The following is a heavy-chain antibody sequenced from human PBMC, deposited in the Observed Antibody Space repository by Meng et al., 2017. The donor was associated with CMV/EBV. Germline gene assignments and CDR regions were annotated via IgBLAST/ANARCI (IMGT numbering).Heavy chain of an antibody. V-gene: IGHV4-34*01. CDR1: GGSFSGYY. J-gene: IGHJ4*02. D-gene: IGHD3-10*01. CDR2: INHSGST. Sequence: TLSLTGAVYGGSFSGYYWSWSRQPPGKGLEWIGEINHSGSTNYNPALKSRVTISVDTSKNQFSLKLSSVTAADTAVYYCARGHYSPPVSRRWFGVDYWGQGTLVTVSS. CDR3: ARGHYSPPVSRRWFGVDY.